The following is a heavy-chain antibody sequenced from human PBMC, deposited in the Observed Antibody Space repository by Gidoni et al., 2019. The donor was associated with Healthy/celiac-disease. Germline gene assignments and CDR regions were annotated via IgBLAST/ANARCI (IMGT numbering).Heavy chain of an antibody. Sequence: STNYNPSLKSRVTISVDTSKNQFSLKLSSVTAADTAVYYCARAGGEWLANWYFDLWGRGTLVTVSS. J-gene: IGHJ2*01. CDR3: ARAGGEWLANWYFDL. CDR2: ST. D-gene: IGHD6-19*01. V-gene: IGHV4-59*01.